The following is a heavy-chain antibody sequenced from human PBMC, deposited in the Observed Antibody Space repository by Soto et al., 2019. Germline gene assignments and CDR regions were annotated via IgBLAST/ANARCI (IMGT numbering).Heavy chain of an antibody. J-gene: IGHJ4*02. D-gene: IGHD2-2*01. V-gene: IGHV3-23*01. CDR3: AKDTPSIVVVPAAIDY. CDR1: GFTFSSYA. Sequence: GSLRLSCAASGFTFSSYAMSWVRQAPGKGLEWVSAISGSGGSTYYADSVKGRFTISRDNSKNTLYLQMNSLRAEDTAVYYCAKDTPSIVVVPAAIDYWGQGTRVTVSS. CDR2: ISGSGGST.